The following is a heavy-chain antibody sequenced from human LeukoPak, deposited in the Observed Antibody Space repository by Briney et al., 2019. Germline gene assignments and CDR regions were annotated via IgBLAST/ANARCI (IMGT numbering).Heavy chain of an antibody. V-gene: IGHV1-18*01. D-gene: IGHD5-18*01. CDR3: ARDYVDTAMVGYFDY. J-gene: IGHJ4*02. Sequence: ASVKVSCKASGYTFTSYGISWVRQAPGQGLEWMGWISAYNGNTNYAQKLQGRVTMTTDTSTSTAYMELRSLRSDDTAVYYCARDYVDTAMVGYFDYWGQGTLVTVSS. CDR2: ISAYNGNT. CDR1: GYTFTSYG.